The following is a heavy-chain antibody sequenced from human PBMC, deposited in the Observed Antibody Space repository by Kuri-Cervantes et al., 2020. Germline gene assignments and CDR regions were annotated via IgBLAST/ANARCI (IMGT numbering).Heavy chain of an antibody. V-gene: IGHV4-34*01. CDR1: GGSFSGYY. CDR3: ARTQGYRSYYMDV. D-gene: IGHD5-18*01. J-gene: IGHJ6*03. Sequence: SETLSLTCAVYGGSFSGYYWSWIRQPPGKGLEWIGEINHSGSTNYNPSLKSRVTISVDTSKNQFSLKLSSATAADTAVYYCARTQGYRSYYMDVWGKGTTVTVSS. CDR2: INHSGST.